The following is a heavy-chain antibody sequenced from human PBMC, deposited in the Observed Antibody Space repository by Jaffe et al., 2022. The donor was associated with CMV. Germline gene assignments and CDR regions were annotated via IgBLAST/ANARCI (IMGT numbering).Heavy chain of an antibody. CDR1: GFTFSSYG. V-gene: IGHV3-33*01. Sequence: QVQLVESGGGVVQPGRSLRLSCAASGFTFSSYGMHWVRQAPGKGLEWVAVIWYDGSNKYYADSVKGRFTISRDNSKNTLYLQMNSLRAEDTAVYYCARGSELGATSSGGRGTFDYWGQGTLVTVSS. CDR2: IWYDGSNK. D-gene: IGHD1-26*01. CDR3: ARGSELGATSSGGRGTFDY. J-gene: IGHJ4*02.